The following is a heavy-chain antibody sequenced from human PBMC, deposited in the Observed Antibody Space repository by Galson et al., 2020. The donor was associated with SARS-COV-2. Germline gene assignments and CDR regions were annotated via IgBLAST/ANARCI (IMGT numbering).Heavy chain of an antibody. D-gene: IGHD4-17*01. V-gene: IGHV1-69*06. CDR3: ARDGPTVMTRYYCDH. Sequence: KISCKASGDIFSTYALSWVRQAPGQGLEWMGGVVPLLGTANYPQQLQGRVTFTADNSTSTAHMALSSLRPEDTAVYYCARDGPTVMTRYYCDHWGQGTQVTVSS. J-gene: IGHJ4*02. CDR2: VVPLLGTA. CDR1: GDIFSTYA.